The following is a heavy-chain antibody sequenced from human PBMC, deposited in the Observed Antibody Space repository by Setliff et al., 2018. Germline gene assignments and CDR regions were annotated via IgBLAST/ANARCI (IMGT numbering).Heavy chain of an antibody. CDR3: ARDEVNCSGSKCYSGFDS. V-gene: IGHV3-48*01. CDR1: GFNFNLYN. J-gene: IGHJ4*02. Sequence: GGSLRLSCEASGFNFNLYNMNWVRQAPGKGLEWVSYIISNSLTIHYADSVRGRFTVPRDNARNSLYLQMNNLRAEDTAVYYCARDEVNCSGSKCYSGFDSWGRGTLVTVSS. CDR2: IISNSLTI. D-gene: IGHD2-15*01.